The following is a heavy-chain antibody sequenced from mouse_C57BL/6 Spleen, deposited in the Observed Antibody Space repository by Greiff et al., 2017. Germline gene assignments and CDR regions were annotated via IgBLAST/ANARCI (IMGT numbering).Heavy chain of an antibody. CDR2: IYPRSGNT. D-gene: IGHD3-2*02. Sequence: QVQLQQSGAELARPGASVKLSCKASGYTFTSYGISWVKQRTGQGLEWIGEIYPRSGNTYYNEKFKGKATVTADKSSSTAYMELRSLTAEDSAVYFCARDGAQATDYYAMDYWGQGTSVTVSS. J-gene: IGHJ4*01. CDR3: ARDGAQATDYYAMDY. V-gene: IGHV1-81*01. CDR1: GYTFTSYG.